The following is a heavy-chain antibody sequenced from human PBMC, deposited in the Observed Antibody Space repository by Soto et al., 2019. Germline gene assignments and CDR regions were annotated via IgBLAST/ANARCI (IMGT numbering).Heavy chain of an antibody. V-gene: IGHV3-9*01. D-gene: IGHD6-19*01. Sequence: GGSLRLSCAASGFTFDDYAMHWVRQAPGKGLEWVSGISWNSGSIGYADSVKGRFTISRDNAKNSLYLQMNSLRAEDTALYYCAKGLVRYYFDYWGQGTLVTVSS. CDR1: GFTFDDYA. J-gene: IGHJ4*02. CDR2: ISWNSGSI. CDR3: AKGLVRYYFDY.